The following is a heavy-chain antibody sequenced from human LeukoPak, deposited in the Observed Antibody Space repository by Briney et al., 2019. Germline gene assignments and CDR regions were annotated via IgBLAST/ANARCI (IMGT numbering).Heavy chain of an antibody. CDR3: AKDGAWLRFDD. CDR2: ISSSGSTI. V-gene: IGHV3-48*03. CDR1: GFTFSSYE. Sequence: GGSLRLSSAASGFTFSSYEMNWLRQAPGQGLEWVSYISSSGSTIYYADSVKGRFTISRDNAKNSLYLQMNSLRAEDTAVYYCAKDGAWLRFDDWGQGILVTVSS. D-gene: IGHD5-12*01. J-gene: IGHJ4*02.